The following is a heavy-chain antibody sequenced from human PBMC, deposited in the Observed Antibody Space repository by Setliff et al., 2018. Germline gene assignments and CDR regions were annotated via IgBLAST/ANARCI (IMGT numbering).Heavy chain of an antibody. CDR1: GYTFTNYG. CDR3: ARGPPDFVVVPAAAKFDY. D-gene: IGHD2-2*01. Sequence: ASVKVSCKTSGYTFTNYGINWVRQAPGQGLEWMGWNSAYAQKFQGRVTMTTDTPTSTAYMELRSLRTDDTAVYYCARGPPDFVVVPAAAKFDYWGQGTLVTASS. J-gene: IGHJ4*02. CDR2: NSA. V-gene: IGHV1-18*01.